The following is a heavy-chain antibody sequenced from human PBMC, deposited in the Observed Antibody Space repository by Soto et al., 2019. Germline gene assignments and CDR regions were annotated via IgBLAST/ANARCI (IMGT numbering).Heavy chain of an antibody. J-gene: IGHJ6*02. D-gene: IGHD3-16*01. CDR3: AKGGGGGPYYYYGMDV. Sequence: GGSLRLSCAASGFTFSSYGMHWVRQAPGKGLERVAVISYDGSNKYYADSVKGRFTISRDNSKNTLYLQMNSLRAEDTVVYYCAKGGGGGPYYYYGMDVWGQGTTVTVSS. CDR2: ISYDGSNK. V-gene: IGHV3-30*18. CDR1: GFTFSSYG.